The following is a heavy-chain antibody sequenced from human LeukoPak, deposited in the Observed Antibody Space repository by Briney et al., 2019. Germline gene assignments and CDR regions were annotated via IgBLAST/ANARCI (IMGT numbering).Heavy chain of an antibody. Sequence: GGSLRLSCAASGFTFSSYAMHLVRQAPGKGLEWVAVISYDGSNKYYADSVKGRFTISRDNSKNTLYLQMNSLRAEDTAVYYCATQLTGSGSYYGIDYWGQGTLVTVSS. CDR1: GFTFSSYA. J-gene: IGHJ4*02. CDR2: ISYDGSNK. D-gene: IGHD3-10*01. CDR3: ATQLTGSGSYYGIDY. V-gene: IGHV3-30-3*01.